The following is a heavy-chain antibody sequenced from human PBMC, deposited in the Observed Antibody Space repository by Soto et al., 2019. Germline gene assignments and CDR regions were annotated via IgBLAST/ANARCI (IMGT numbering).Heavy chain of an antibody. V-gene: IGHV3-30-3*01. CDR3: ARGPLRFLEWAYYYYGMDV. J-gene: IGHJ6*02. Sequence: GGSLRLSCAASGFTFSSYAMHWVRQAPGKGLEWVAVISYDGSNKYYADSVKGRFTISRDNSKNTLYLQMNSLRAEDTAVYYCARGPLRFLEWAYYYYGMDVWRQGTTVTVSS. CDR1: GFTFSSYA. CDR2: ISYDGSNK. D-gene: IGHD3-3*01.